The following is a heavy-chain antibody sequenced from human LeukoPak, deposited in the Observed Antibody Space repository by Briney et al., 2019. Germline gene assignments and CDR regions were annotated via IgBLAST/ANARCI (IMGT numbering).Heavy chain of an antibody. J-gene: IGHJ4*02. D-gene: IGHD6-19*01. Sequence: GGSLRLTCAASGFTFSSYGMHWVRQAPGKGLEWVAVISYEGSNKYYADSVKGRFTISRDNSKNTLYLQMNSRRAEDTAVYYWARGGGERGWYYRYWGQGTLVTVPS. CDR2: ISYEGSNK. CDR3: ARGGGERGWYYRY. CDR1: GFTFSSYG. V-gene: IGHV3-30*03.